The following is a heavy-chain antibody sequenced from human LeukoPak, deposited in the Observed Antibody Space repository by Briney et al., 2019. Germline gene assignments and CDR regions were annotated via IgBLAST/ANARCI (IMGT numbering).Heavy chain of an antibody. D-gene: IGHD3-3*01. Sequence: GGSLRLSCAASGFTFSSYAMHWVRQAPGKGLEWVAVISYDGSNKYYADSVKGRFTISRDNSKNTLYLQMNSLRAEDTAVYYCARADYDFWSGYLSYFDYWGQGTLVTVSS. CDR1: GFTFSSYA. CDR3: ARADYDFWSGYLSYFDY. CDR2: ISYDGSNK. J-gene: IGHJ4*02. V-gene: IGHV3-30*04.